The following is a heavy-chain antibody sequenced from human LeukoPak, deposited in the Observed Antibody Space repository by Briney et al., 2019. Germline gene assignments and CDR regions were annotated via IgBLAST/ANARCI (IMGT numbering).Heavy chain of an antibody. CDR1: GGSISSGSYY. CDR2: IYTSGST. D-gene: IGHD3-22*01. J-gene: IGHJ4*02. Sequence: PSQTLSLTCTVSGGSISSGSYYWSWIRQPAGKGLEWIGRIYTSGSTNYNPSLKSRVTISVDKSKNHFSLNLRSVAAADTAVYYCARLHSMIVPDYWGQGTLVTVSS. V-gene: IGHV4-61*02. CDR3: ARLHSMIVPDY.